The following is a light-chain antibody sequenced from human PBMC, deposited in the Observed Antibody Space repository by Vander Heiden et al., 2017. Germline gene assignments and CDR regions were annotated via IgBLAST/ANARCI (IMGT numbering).Light chain of an antibody. CDR2: EDS. Sequence: SYVLTQPPSVSVAPGQTARITCGGNNIGSKSVHWYQQKPGQAPVLVVYEDSDRPSGIPERFSGSNSGTTATLTISRVEAGDEADYYCQVWDSSSDHPVFGGGTKLTVL. J-gene: IGLJ2*01. V-gene: IGLV3-21*02. CDR3: QVWDSSSDHPV. CDR1: NIGSKS.